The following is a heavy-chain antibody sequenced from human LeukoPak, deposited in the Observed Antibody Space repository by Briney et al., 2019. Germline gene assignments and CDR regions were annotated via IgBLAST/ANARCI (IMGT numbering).Heavy chain of an antibody. CDR1: GGSISSYY. CDR2: IYYSGST. Sequence: KTSETLSLTCTVSGGSISSYYWSWIRQPPGKGLEWIGYIYYSGSTYYNPSLKSRVTISVDRSKNQFSLKLSSVTAADTAVYYCARGPYGDYGGDIWGQGTMVTVSS. V-gene: IGHV4-59*12. CDR3: ARGPYGDYGGDI. J-gene: IGHJ3*02. D-gene: IGHD4-23*01.